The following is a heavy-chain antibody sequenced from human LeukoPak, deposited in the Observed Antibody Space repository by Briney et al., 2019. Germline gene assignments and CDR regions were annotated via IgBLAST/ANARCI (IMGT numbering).Heavy chain of an antibody. CDR3: ATNRRNYYADY. Sequence: ASVKVSCKASGYTFSSYGIIWVRQAPGQGLEWMGWISGYNDNTNYVQKLQGRVTMTTDTSTSTAYMELRSLRSEDTAVYYCATNRRNYYADYWGQGTLVTVSS. V-gene: IGHV1-18*01. D-gene: IGHD3-10*01. CDR1: GYTFSSYG. CDR2: ISGYNDNT. J-gene: IGHJ4*02.